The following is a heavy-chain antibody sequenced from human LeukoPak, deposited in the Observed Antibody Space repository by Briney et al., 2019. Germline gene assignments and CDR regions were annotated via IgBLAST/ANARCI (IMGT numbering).Heavy chain of an antibody. J-gene: IGHJ3*02. CDR3: ARVGGESAFDI. D-gene: IGHD3-10*01. V-gene: IGHV1-69*02. Sequence: SVKVSCKASGGTFSSYTISWVRQAPGQGLEWMGRIIPILGIANYAQKFQGRVTITADKSTSTAYMELSSLRSEDTAVYYCARVGGESAFDIWGQGTMVTVSS. CDR2: IIPILGIA. CDR1: GGTFSSYT.